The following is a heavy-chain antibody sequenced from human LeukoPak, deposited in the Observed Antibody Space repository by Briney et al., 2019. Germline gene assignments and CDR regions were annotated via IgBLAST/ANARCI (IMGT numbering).Heavy chain of an antibody. D-gene: IGHD3-3*01. CDR2: INPNSGGT. J-gene: IGHJ3*02. CDR1: GYTFTGYY. V-gene: IGHV1-2*02. CDR3: ARDYDFWIGNDAFDI. Sequence: ASVKVSCKASGYTFTGYYMHWVRQAPGQGLEWMGWINPNSGGTNYAQKFQGRVTMTRDTSISTAYMELSRLRSDDTAVYYCARDYDFWIGNDAFDIWGQGTVVTVSS.